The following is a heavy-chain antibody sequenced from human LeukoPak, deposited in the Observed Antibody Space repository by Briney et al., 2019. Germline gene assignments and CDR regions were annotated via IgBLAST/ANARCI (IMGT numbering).Heavy chain of an antibody. J-gene: IGHJ4*02. Sequence: ASVKVSCKASGYTFTGYYMHWVRQAPGQGLEWMGWINPNSGGTSYAQKFQGRVTMTRDMSTSTVYMELSSLRSEDTAVYYCARELAARPGVRYDYWGQGTLVTVSS. V-gene: IGHV1-2*02. CDR1: GYTFTGYY. CDR3: ARELAARPGVRYDY. CDR2: INPNSGGT. D-gene: IGHD6-6*01.